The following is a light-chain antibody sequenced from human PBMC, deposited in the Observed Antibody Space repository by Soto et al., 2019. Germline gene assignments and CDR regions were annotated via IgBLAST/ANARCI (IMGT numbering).Light chain of an antibody. Sequence: EIVLTQSPGTLSLSPGESATLSCRASQSVDNNYVAWYQQKPGQAPRLLIYETATRATDIPARFTGSGSGTEFTLTITTLQSEDFAIYYCQQYSQWPPYTFGQGTKVDIK. V-gene: IGKV3-15*01. CDR3: QQYSQWPPYT. CDR2: ETA. CDR1: QSVDNN. J-gene: IGKJ2*01.